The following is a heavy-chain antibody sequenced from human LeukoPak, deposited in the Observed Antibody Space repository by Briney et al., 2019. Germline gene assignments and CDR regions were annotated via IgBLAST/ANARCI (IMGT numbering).Heavy chain of an antibody. V-gene: IGHV1-69*04. J-gene: IGHJ3*02. CDR1: GGTFSSYT. CDR2: IIPVLGIA. Sequence: SVKVSCKASGGTFSSYTISWVRQAPGQGLEWMGRIIPVLGIANYAQKFQGRVTMTRDTSISTAYMELSRLRSDDTAVYYCARERYYDSSGYSNAFDIWGQGTMVTVSS. CDR3: ARERYYDSSGYSNAFDI. D-gene: IGHD3-22*01.